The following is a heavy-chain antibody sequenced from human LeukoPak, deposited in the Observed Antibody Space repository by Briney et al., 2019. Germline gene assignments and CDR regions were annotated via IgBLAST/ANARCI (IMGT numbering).Heavy chain of an antibody. CDR2: ISYDGSNK. CDR3: TRDGDTGMVGGYYYYMDV. CDR1: GFTFSSYA. Sequence: GRSLRLSCAASGFTFSSYAMHWVRQAPGKGLEWVAVISYDGSNKKYADSVKGRFSISRDNAKNSLYLQMNTLRAEDTAVYYCTRDGDTGMVGGYYYYMDVWGKGTTVTVSS. V-gene: IGHV3-30*04. D-gene: IGHD5-18*01. J-gene: IGHJ6*03.